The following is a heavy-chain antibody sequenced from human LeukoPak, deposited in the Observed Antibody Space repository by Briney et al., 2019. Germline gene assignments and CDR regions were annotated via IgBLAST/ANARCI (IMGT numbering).Heavy chain of an antibody. Sequence: SETLSLTCTVSGGPISSYYWSWIRQPPGKGLEWIGYIYYSGSTNYNPSLKSRVTISVDTSKNQFSLKLSSVTAADTAVYYCARVRPIAAAGYYYYGMDVWGQGTTVTVSS. CDR1: GGPISSYY. CDR2: IYYSGST. D-gene: IGHD6-13*01. CDR3: ARVRPIAAAGYYYYGMDV. J-gene: IGHJ6*02. V-gene: IGHV4-59*01.